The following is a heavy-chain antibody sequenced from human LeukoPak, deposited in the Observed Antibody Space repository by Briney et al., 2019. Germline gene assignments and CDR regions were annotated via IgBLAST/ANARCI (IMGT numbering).Heavy chain of an antibody. D-gene: IGHD5-18*01. Sequence: GGSLRLSCVASGFTLSSHNINWVRQAPGKGLEWVSHISSSGSITYYGDSVKGRFTISRDDAKNTLYLQVNSLRAEDTAVYFCARGGSDTAMAHDYWGQGTLVTVSS. CDR3: ARGGSDTAMAHDY. J-gene: IGHJ4*02. V-gene: IGHV3-48*04. CDR1: GFTLSSHN. CDR2: ISSSGSIT.